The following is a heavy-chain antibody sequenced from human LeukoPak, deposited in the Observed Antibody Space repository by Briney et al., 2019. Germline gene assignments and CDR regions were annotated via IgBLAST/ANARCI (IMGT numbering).Heavy chain of an antibody. D-gene: IGHD6-13*01. CDR1: GGSFSGYY. V-gene: IGHV4-34*01. Sequence: SETLSLTCAVYGGSFSGYYWSWIRQPPGKGLEWIGEINHSGSTNYNPSLKSRVTISVDTSKNQFSLKLSSVTAADTAVYYCARLGSSWTWYWGQGTLVTVSS. CDR3: ARLGSSWTWY. J-gene: IGHJ4*02. CDR2: INHSGST.